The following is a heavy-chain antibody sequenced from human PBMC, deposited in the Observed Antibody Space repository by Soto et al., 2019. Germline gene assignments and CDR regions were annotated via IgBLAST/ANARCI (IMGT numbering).Heavy chain of an antibody. Sequence: QVQLVESGGGVVQPERSLRLSCAASGFTFSNYAMHWVRQARGTGLEWVAVISNDGSNPYYADSVKGRFTISRDNSKNTLYLQMNSLRPADTAVYYCARTGYDSSGYFVEYYFDYWGQGTLVTVSS. D-gene: IGHD3-22*01. CDR1: GFTFSNYA. CDR2: ISNDGSNP. V-gene: IGHV3-30-3*01. J-gene: IGHJ4*02. CDR3: ARTGYDSSGYFVEYYFDY.